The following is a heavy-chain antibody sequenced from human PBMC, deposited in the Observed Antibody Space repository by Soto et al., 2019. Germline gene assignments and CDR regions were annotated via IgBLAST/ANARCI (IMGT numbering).Heavy chain of an antibody. J-gene: IGHJ4*02. Sequence: SVKVSCKASGDTFSSYAISCVRQDPGQGLEWMGGIIPIFGTANYAQKFQGRVTITADESTSTAYMELSSLRSEDTAVYYCARGVGIAAEFTVYFDYWGQGTLVTVSS. D-gene: IGHD6-13*01. CDR3: ARGVGIAAEFTVYFDY. CDR2: IIPIFGTA. V-gene: IGHV1-69*01. CDR1: GDTFSSYA.